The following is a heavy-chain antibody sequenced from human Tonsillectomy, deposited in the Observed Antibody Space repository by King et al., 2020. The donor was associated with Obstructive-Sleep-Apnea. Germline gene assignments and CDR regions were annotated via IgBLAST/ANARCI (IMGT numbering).Heavy chain of an antibody. D-gene: IGHD3-3*01. V-gene: IGHV3-21*01. CDR1: GFTFRSYS. Sequence: VQLVESGGGLVKPGGSLRLSCAASGFTFRSYSMNWVRQAPGKGLEWVSSFISSSSNMFYADSVKGRFTVSRDNAKNSLYLQMNSLRVEDTAVYYCARVGFYDFWSGLYYFDYWGQGTLVTVSA. CDR3: ARVGFYDFWSGLYYFDY. J-gene: IGHJ4*02. CDR2: FISSSSNM.